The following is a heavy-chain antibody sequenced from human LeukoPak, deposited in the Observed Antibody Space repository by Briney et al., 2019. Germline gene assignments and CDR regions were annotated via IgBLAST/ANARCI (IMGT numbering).Heavy chain of an antibody. V-gene: IGHV1-2*02. CDR2: TNPNSGGT. CDR1: GYTFTGHY. D-gene: IGHD2-15*01. J-gene: IGHJ3*02. Sequence: ASVKVSCKASGYTFTGHYLHWVRQAPGQRLEWMGWTNPNSGGTNYAQKFQARVTMTRDTPISTAYMEPSRLASDDTAVYYCARDNAEGFCSGGTCYGDAFDIWGRGTMITVSS. CDR3: ARDNAEGFCSGGTCYGDAFDI.